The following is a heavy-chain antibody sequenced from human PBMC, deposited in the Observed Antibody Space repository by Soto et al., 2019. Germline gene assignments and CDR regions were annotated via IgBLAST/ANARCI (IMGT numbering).Heavy chain of an antibody. V-gene: IGHV3-15*01. D-gene: IGHD5-18*01. CDR2: IKSKTDGGTT. J-gene: IGHJ4*02. CDR3: TTVMQGYSYGYYFDY. Sequence: NPGGSLRLSCAASGFTFINAWMSWVRQAPGKGLEWVGRIKSKTDGGTTDYAAPVKGRFTISRDDSKNTLYLQMNSLKTEDTAVYYCTTVMQGYSYGYYFDYWGPGTLVTVSS. CDR1: GFTFINAW.